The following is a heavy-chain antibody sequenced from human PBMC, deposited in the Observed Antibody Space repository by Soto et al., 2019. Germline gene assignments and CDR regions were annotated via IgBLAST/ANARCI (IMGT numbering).Heavy chain of an antibody. CDR3: AKGRGALTVVSNWFDP. D-gene: IGHD3-22*01. V-gene: IGHV3-9*01. CDR1: GFTFEDHA. J-gene: IGHJ5*02. Sequence: EVQLVESGGGLVQPGRSLRLSCAAIGFTFEDHAMHWIRQVPGKGLEWVAGINWNSGITGYADSVKGRFTLSRDNANNSLHLEMNSLKSEDTALYYCAKGRGALTVVSNWFDPWGQGTLVTVSS. CDR2: INWNSGIT.